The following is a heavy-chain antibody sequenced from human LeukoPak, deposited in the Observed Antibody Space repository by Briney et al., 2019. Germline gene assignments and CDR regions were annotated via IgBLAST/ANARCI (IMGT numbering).Heavy chain of an antibody. CDR2: ISAYNGNT. V-gene: IGHV1-18*01. CDR1: GYTFTSYG. CDR3: ARVRWFGELLKYYYGMDV. D-gene: IGHD3-10*01. J-gene: IGHJ6*02. Sequence: ASVKVSCKASGYTFTSYGISWVRQAPGQGLEWMGWISAYNGNTNYAQKLRGRVTMTTDTSTSTAYMELRSLRSDDTAVYYCARVRWFGELLKYYYGMDVWGQGTTVTVSS.